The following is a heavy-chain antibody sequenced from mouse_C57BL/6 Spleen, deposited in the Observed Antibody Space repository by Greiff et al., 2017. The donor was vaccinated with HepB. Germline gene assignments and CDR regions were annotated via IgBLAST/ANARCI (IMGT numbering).Heavy chain of an antibody. D-gene: IGHD2-12*01. CDR1: GYAFSSSW. Sequence: QVQLQQSGPELVKPGASVKISCKASGYAFSSSWMNWVKQRPGKGLEWIGRIYPGDGDTNYNGKFKGKATLTADKSSSTAYMQLSSLTSEDSAVYFCARRACYYYFDYWGQGTTLTVSS. CDR3: ARRACYYYFDY. CDR2: IYPGDGDT. J-gene: IGHJ2*01. V-gene: IGHV1-82*01.